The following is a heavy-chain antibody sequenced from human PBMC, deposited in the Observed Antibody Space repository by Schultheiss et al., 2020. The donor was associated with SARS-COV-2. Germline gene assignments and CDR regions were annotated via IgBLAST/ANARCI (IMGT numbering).Heavy chain of an antibody. V-gene: IGHV1-69*01. Sequence: GGSLRLSCKASGGTFSSYAISWVRQAPGQGLEWMGGIIPIFGTANYAQKFQGRVTITADESTSTAYMELSSLRSEDTAVYYCARGPYVTAPNSGSYLYAFDIWGQGTMVTVSS. CDR2: IIPIFGTA. CDR3: ARGPYVTAPNSGSYLYAFDI. J-gene: IGHJ3*02. CDR1: GGTFSSYA. D-gene: IGHD1-26*01.